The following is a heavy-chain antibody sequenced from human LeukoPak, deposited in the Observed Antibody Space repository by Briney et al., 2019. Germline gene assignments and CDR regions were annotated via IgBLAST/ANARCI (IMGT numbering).Heavy chain of an antibody. CDR1: GESISGFY. V-gene: IGHV4-59*01. J-gene: IGHJ4*02. CDR3: ARGVVIAPQTFDY. Sequence: SETLSLTCTVSGESISGFYWTWIRQPQGKGLEWIGYIYYSGSTNYNPSPKSRVTISVDTSKNQFSLKLSSVTAADTAVYYCARGVVIAPQTFDYWGQGTLVTVSS. D-gene: IGHD2-21*01. CDR2: IYYSGST.